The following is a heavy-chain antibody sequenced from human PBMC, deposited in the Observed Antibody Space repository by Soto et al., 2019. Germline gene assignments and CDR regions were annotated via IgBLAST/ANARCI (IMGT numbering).Heavy chain of an antibody. CDR2: ISNDGIDK. J-gene: IGHJ4*01. Sequence: GGSLRLSCEASGSIFSNYGMYWVRQAPGKGLEWLAIISNDGIDKFYADSVKGRFSVSRDNSKSTLFLQMNSLRSDDTALYYCATAVAGAYWGHGTLVTVSS. CDR3: ATAVAGAY. D-gene: IGHD6-19*01. CDR1: GSIFSNYG. V-gene: IGHV3-30*03.